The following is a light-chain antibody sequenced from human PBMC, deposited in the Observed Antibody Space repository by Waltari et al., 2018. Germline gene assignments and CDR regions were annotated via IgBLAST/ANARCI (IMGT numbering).Light chain of an antibody. CDR3: SSYTTSSTLE. Sequence: QSALTQPASVSGSPGQSITISCPGTSSDVGGYNYFSWYQQHPGKAPNLMIYDVSNRPSGVSNRFSGSKSGNTASLTISGLQAEDEADYYCSSYTTSSTLEFGGGTKLTVL. CDR1: SSDVGGYNY. V-gene: IGLV2-14*03. CDR2: DVS. J-gene: IGLJ2*01.